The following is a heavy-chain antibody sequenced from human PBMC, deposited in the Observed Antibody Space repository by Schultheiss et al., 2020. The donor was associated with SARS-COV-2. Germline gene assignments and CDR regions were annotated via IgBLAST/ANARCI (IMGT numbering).Heavy chain of an antibody. J-gene: IGHJ5*02. D-gene: IGHD3-22*01. CDR2: IYYSGST. Sequence: SQTLSLTCTVSGGSISSSSYYWGWIRQPPGKGLEWIGYIYYSGSTNYNPSLKSRVTISVDTSKNQFSLKLSSVTAADTAVYYCARFTTLQDNWFDPWGQGTLVTVSS. CDR1: GGSISSSSYY. V-gene: IGHV4-61*05. CDR3: ARFTTLQDNWFDP.